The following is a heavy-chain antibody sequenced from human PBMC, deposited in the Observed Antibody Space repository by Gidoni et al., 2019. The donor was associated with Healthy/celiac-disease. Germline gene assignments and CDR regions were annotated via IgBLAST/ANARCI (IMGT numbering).Heavy chain of an antibody. CDR1: GGSFSGYY. CDR2: INHSGST. CDR3: ARKVVLWFGEWPGGWFDP. D-gene: IGHD3-10*01. Sequence: QVQLQQWGAGLLTPSETLSLTCAVYGGSFSGYYWSWIRQPPGKGLEWIGEINHSGSTNYNPSLKSRVTISVDTSKNQFSLKLSSVTAADTAVYYCARKVVLWFGEWPGGWFDPWGQGTLVTVSS. J-gene: IGHJ5*02. V-gene: IGHV4-34*01.